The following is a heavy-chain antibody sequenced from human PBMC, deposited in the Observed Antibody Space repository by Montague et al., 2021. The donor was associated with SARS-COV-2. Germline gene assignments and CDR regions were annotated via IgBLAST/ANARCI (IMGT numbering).Heavy chain of an antibody. J-gene: IGHJ3*02. V-gene: IGHV4-59*08. D-gene: IGHD5-18*01. Sequence: SETLSLTCTVSGGSISNYFWSWIRQPPGKGLEWIGYIYYIGRTNYNPSLKSRVTISVDTSKNQFSLKLTSVTAADTAVYYCARLGRGYSYAQSAFDIWGQGTMVTASS. CDR1: GGSISNYF. CDR3: ARLGRGYSYAQSAFDI. CDR2: IYYIGRT.